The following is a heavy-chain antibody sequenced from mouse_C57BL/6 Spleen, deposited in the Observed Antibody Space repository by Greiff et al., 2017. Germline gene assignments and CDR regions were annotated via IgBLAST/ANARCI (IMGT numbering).Heavy chain of an antibody. CDR2: IHPNSGST. V-gene: IGHV1-64*01. CDR1: GYTFTSYW. D-gene: IGHD2-4*01. J-gene: IGHJ2*01. Sequence: QVQLQQPGAELVKPGASVKLSCKASGYTFTSYWMHWVKQRPGQGLEWIGMIHPNSGSTNYNEKFKSKATLTVDKSSSTAYMQLSSLTSEDSAVYYCAREEGLCYDYGSYVDYWGQGTTLTVSS. CDR3: AREEGLCYDYGSYVDY.